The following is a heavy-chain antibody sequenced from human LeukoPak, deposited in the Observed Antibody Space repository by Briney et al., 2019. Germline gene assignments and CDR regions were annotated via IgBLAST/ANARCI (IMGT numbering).Heavy chain of an antibody. V-gene: IGHV1-8*01. D-gene: IGHD3-3*01. CDR2: MNPNSGNT. CDR3: ARVRGGFYDFWSGYNHYYYGMDV. Sequence: GASVKVSCKASGYTFTSYDINWVRQATGQGLEWMGWMNPNSGNTGYAQKFQGRVTMTRNTSISTAYMELSSLRSEDTAVYYCARVRGGFYDFWSGYNHYYYGMDVWGQGTTVTVSS. J-gene: IGHJ6*02. CDR1: GYTFTSYD.